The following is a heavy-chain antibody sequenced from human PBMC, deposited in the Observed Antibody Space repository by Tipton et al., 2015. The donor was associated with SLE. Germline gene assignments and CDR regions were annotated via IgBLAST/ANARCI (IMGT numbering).Heavy chain of an antibody. J-gene: IGHJ3*02. D-gene: IGHD6-19*01. CDR1: GFTFSSYG. CDR3: ARHPSRGAVAGAFDI. V-gene: IGHV3-30*19. Sequence: SLRLSCAASGFTFSSYGMHWVRQAPGKGLEWVAVISYDGSNKYYADSVKGRFTISRDNSKNTLYLQMNSLRAEDTAVYYCARHPSRGAVAGAFDIWGQGTMVTVSS. CDR2: ISYDGSNK.